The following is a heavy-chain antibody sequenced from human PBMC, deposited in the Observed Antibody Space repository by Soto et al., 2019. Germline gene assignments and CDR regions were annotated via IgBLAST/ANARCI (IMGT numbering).Heavy chain of an antibody. Sequence: SETLSLTCAVSSFSISSGYYWGWVRQPPGKGLEWIGSIYHSGTTNYSPSLKSRVTISIDTSKNQFSLTLRSVTAADAAVYYCARVDHRGYFSVLTDFWGQGILVTVSS. J-gene: IGHJ4*02. D-gene: IGHD3-10*02. CDR1: SFSISSGYY. V-gene: IGHV4-38-2*01. CDR3: ARVDHRGYFSVLTDF. CDR2: IYHSGTT.